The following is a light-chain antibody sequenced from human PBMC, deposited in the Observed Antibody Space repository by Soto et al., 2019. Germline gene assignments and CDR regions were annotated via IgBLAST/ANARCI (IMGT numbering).Light chain of an antibody. CDR1: QSVRSER. J-gene: IGKJ1*01. V-gene: IGKV3-20*01. CDR2: DAS. CDR3: QEYDGAPPIT. Sequence: IVLTQSPDTLSLSPGERATLSCRASQSVRSERLAWYQQKRGQAPTLLIFDASSRASGTPERFSGSGSGTDFTLTISRLEPEDFAVYYCQEYDGAPPITFGLGTKVDIK.